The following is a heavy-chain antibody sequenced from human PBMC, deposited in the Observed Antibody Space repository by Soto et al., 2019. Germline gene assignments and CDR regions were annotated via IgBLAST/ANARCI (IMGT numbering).Heavy chain of an antibody. D-gene: IGHD1-20*01. Sequence: GGSLRLSWAVSGFTFSDHYTDCVRQAPGKGLEWVGRTRDRLSNYTTQYAASVKGRFTISRDESKNSVYLQMNSLKTEDTAVYYSARGRYNWNDGEFYYWRQGTMVTVSS. J-gene: IGHJ4*02. CDR1: GFTFSDHY. V-gene: IGHV3-72*01. CDR3: ARGRYNWNDGEFYY. CDR2: TRDRLSNYTT.